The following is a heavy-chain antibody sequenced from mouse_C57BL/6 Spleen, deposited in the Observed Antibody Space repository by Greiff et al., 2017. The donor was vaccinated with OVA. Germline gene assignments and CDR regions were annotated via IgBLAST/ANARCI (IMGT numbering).Heavy chain of an antibody. V-gene: IGHV5-9*01. CDR3: AVHYDGYYFDY. CDR2: ISGGGGNT. Sequence: EVQLVESGGGLVKPGGSLKLSCAASGFTFSSYTMSWVRQTPEKRLEWVATISGGGGNTYYPDSVKGRFTISRDNAKNTLYLQMSSLRSEDTALYYCAVHYDGYYFDYWGQGTTLTVSS. J-gene: IGHJ2*01. CDR1: GFTFSSYT. D-gene: IGHD2-3*01.